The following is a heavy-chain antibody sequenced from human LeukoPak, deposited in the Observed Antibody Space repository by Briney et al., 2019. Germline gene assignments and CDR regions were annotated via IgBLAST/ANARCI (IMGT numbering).Heavy chain of an antibody. CDR3: TRARRLDYGSGSQLDY. D-gene: IGHD3-10*01. J-gene: IGHJ4*02. CDR2: VRSKANSYAT. Sequence: HPGGSLRLSWAASGFTFSGSAMHWVRQPSGKGLEWVGRVRSKANSYATAYAASVKGRFTISSDDSKNTAYLQMNSLKTEDTAVYYCTRARRLDYGSGSQLDYWGQGTLVTVSS. V-gene: IGHV3-73*01. CDR1: GFTFSGSA.